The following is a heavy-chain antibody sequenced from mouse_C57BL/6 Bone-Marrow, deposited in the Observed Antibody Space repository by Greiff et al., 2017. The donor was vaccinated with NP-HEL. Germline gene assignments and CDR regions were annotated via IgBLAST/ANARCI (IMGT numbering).Heavy chain of an antibody. J-gene: IGHJ1*03. CDR3: ARYGVGPNWYVDV. CDR2: IRNKANGYTT. V-gene: IGHV7-3*01. Sequence: EVKLMESGGGLVQPGGSLSLSCAASGFTFTDYYMSWVRQPPGKALEWLGFIRNKANGYTTEYSASVKGRFTISRDNSQSILYLQMNALRAEDSATYYCARYGVGPNWYVDVWGTGTTVTVSS. CDR1: GFTFTDYY.